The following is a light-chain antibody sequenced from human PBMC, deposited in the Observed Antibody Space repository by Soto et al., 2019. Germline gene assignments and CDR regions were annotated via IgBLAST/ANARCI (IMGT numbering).Light chain of an antibody. CDR1: QRVSSRY. CDR3: HQYDSWT. J-gene: IGKJ1*01. CDR2: GAS. V-gene: IGKV3-20*01. Sequence: IVLTQSPGTLSSSPWQRCTLSSCSIQRVSSRYLAWYKPNPGQAPRILIYGASSRATGIPDRFSGSGSGTAFTLTISRLEPKDFAVYYCHQYDSWTFGQGTKVDIK.